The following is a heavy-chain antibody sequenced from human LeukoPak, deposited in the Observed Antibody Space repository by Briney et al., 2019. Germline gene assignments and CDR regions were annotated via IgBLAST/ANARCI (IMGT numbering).Heavy chain of an antibody. CDR1: GFSFGIYW. CDR2: IQQDGSET. CDR3: ARDGGGLDY. Sequence: GGSLRVSCAASGFSFGIYWMSWVRQAPGKGLEWVAYIQQDGSETYYADSVKGRFTISRDNAKNSLHLQMNSLRVEDTAVYYCARDGGGLDYWGQGTQVTVSS. J-gene: IGHJ4*02. V-gene: IGHV3-7*01. D-gene: IGHD3-16*01.